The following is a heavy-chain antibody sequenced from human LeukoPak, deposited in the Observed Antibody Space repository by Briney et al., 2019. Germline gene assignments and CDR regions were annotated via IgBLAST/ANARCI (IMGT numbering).Heavy chain of an antibody. Sequence: GRSLRLSCAASGFTFSSYGMHWVRQAPGKGLEWVAVIWYDGSNKHYADSVKGRFTISRDNSKNTLYLQMNSLRAEDTAVYYCARDASFDYWGQGTLVTVSS. CDR3: ARDASFDY. J-gene: IGHJ4*02. V-gene: IGHV3-33*01. CDR2: IWYDGSNK. CDR1: GFTFSSYG.